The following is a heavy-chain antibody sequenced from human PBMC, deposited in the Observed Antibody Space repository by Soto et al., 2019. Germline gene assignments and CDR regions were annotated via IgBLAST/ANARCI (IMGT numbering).Heavy chain of an antibody. CDR1: GGSFSGYY. CDR3: ARQAPHYYDSSGYYYGRQVYYFDY. Sequence: PSETLSLTCAVYGGSFSGYYWSWIRQPPGKGLEWIGEINHSGSTNYNPSLKSRVTISVDTSKNQLSLKLSSVTAADTAVYYCARQAPHYYDSSGYYYGRQVYYFDYWGQGTLVTVSS. CDR2: INHSGST. V-gene: IGHV4-34*01. J-gene: IGHJ4*02. D-gene: IGHD3-22*01.